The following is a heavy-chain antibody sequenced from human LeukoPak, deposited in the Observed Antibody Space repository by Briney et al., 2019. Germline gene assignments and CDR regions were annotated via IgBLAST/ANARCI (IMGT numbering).Heavy chain of an antibody. CDR3: ARVLGAGYGATNLAY. CDR2: ISYDGTYK. J-gene: IGHJ4*02. D-gene: IGHD1-26*01. Sequence: PGTSLRLSCAPSGFTFSSYAIHWVRQDPGKGLEWASVISYDGTYKYYAEPVTARFSISRDRSQSLLLLHMNTLRPEDTAVYYGARVLGAGYGATNLAYWGQGTLVTVS. V-gene: IGHV3-30*14. CDR1: GFTFSSYA.